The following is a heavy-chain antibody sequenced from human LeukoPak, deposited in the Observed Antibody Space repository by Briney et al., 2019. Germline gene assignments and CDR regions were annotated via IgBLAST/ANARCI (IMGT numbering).Heavy chain of an antibody. J-gene: IGHJ4*02. V-gene: IGHV4-59*01. D-gene: IGHD6-13*01. Sequence: PSETLSSTCTSCRASTNNYHWSWIRQPPGKGLEWIVTISDSGGNNYNPSLKGRVSFSEDTSMNYLSLNLTSLTVSDTSVYYCARHSRGIGAAGTLDSWGLGTLVVVS. CDR3: ARHSRGIGAAGTLDS. CDR2: ISDSGGN. CDR1: RASTNNYH.